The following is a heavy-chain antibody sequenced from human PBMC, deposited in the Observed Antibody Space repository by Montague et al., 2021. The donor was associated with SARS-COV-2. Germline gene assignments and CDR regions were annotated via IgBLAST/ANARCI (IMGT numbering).Heavy chain of an antibody. J-gene: IGHJ4*02. Sequence: SLRLSCAASGFTFDDSAMHWVRQAPGKGLEWVSGISWNSGSIGYADSVKGRFTISRDNAKNSLYLQMSSLRAEDTALYYCAKAHYYDSSGYDNWGQGTLVTVSS. CDR1: GFTFDDSA. CDR3: AKAHYYDSSGYDN. V-gene: IGHV3-9*01. CDR2: ISWNSGSI. D-gene: IGHD3-22*01.